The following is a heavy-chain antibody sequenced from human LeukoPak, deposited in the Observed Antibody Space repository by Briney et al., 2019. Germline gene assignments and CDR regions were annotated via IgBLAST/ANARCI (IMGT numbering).Heavy chain of an antibody. D-gene: IGHD2-2*01. Sequence: SETLSLTCTVSGGSIISYYWSWIRQPPGKGLEWIGYIYDSGSTNYNPSLKSRVTISLDTSKNQFSLKLSSVTAADTAVYYCARVVVVPAAMRGFFYYYGMDVWGQGTTVTVSS. J-gene: IGHJ6*02. CDR2: IYDSGST. CDR3: ARVVVVPAAMRGFFYYYGMDV. V-gene: IGHV4-59*01. CDR1: GGSIISYY.